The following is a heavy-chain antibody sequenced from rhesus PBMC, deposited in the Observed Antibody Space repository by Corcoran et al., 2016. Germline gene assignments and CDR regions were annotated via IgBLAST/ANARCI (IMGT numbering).Heavy chain of an antibody. CDR2: IYPGDSDT. CDR1: GYSFTGSW. V-gene: IGHV5-43*01. Sequence: EVQLVQSGAEVKRPGESLRISCKTSGYSFTGSWISWVRRMPGKGLEWMGSIYPGDSDTRYNPSFQGHVTISADKSISTTYLQWSSLKASDTATYYCAKGTINGLDSWGQGVVVTVSS. D-gene: IGHD1-14*01. CDR3: AKGTINGLDS. J-gene: IGHJ6*01.